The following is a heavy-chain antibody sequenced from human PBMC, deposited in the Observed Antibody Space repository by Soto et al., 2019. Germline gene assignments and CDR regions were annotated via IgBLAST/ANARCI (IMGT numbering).Heavy chain of an antibody. CDR1: GFTFDDYA. J-gene: IGHJ6*02. CDR2: ISWNSGRI. V-gene: IGHV3-9*01. CDR3: SKDILTASHYSYAIDV. Sequence: SLKISCAASGFTFDDYAMHCVRQAPGKGLEWVSGISWNSGRIGYADSVKGRFTISRDNAKNSLYLQMNNLRAEDTACYYFSKDILTASHYSYAIDVWGQGTTVTVSS. D-gene: IGHD2-21*02.